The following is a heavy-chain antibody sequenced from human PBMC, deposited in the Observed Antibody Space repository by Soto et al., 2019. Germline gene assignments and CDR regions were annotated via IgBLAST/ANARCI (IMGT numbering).Heavy chain of an antibody. D-gene: IGHD2-2*01. CDR1: GGSFSGYY. CDR2: INHSGST. CDR3: GRKGGYPFKAAP. J-gene: IGHJ5*02. Sequence: SETLSLTCAVYGGSFSGYYWSWIRQPPGKGLEWIGEINHSGSTNYNPSLKSRVTISVDTSKNQFSLKLSSVTAADTAVYYCGRKGGYPFKAAPGGQGPLVPVSP. V-gene: IGHV4-34*01.